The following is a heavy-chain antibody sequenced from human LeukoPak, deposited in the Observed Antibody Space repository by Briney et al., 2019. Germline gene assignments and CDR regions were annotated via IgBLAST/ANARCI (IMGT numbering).Heavy chain of an antibody. CDR1: GFTFSSYE. J-gene: IGHJ4*02. Sequence: GGSLRLSCAASGFTFSSYEMNWVRQAPGKGLEWVSYISSGSSSIFYADSVKGRSTISRDNAKNSLYLQMDSLRAEDTAVYFCARDDSNIVATTKAFDYWGQGTLVTVSS. CDR3: ARDDSNIVATTKAFDY. V-gene: IGHV3-48*03. D-gene: IGHD5-12*01. CDR2: ISSGSSSI.